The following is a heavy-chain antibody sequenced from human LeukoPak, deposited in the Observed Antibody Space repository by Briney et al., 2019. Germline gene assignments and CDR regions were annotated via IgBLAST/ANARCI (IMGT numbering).Heavy chain of an antibody. CDR1: GLSFNSCG. V-gene: IGHV3-30*18. D-gene: IGHD3-10*01. J-gene: IGHJ4*02. Sequence: GGSLRLSCAAPGLSFNSCGMHWVRQAPGKGLEWVAVISSDGSNEYYADSVKGRFTISRDNSKNTLSLQMNSLRTEDTAVFYCAKGSGGSGSFYNHFDCWGQGTLVTVSS. CDR3: AKGSGGSGSFYNHFDC. CDR2: ISSDGSNE.